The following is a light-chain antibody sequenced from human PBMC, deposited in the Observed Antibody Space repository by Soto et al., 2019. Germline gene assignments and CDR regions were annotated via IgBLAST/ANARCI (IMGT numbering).Light chain of an antibody. CDR1: QGISSY. Sequence: AIRMTQSPSSLSASTGDRVTITCRASQGISSYLAWYQQKPWKAPKLLIYAASTLQSGVPSRFSGSGSGTDFTLTISCLKSADFATDDCQQYYIYPFTFGQGTRLDIK. J-gene: IGKJ5*01. CDR3: QQYYIYPFT. V-gene: IGKV1-8*01. CDR2: AAS.